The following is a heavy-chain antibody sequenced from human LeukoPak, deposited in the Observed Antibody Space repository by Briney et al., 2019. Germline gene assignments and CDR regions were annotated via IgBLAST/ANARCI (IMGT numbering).Heavy chain of an antibody. J-gene: IGHJ4*02. Sequence: GGSLRLSCAASGFTFSSYGMHWVRQAPGKGLEWVAVIWYDGSNKYYADSVKGRLTISRDNSKNTLYLQMNSLRAEDTAVYYCARDGGATTTVTGFDYWGQGTLVTVSS. CDR3: ARDGGATTTVTGFDY. CDR2: IWYDGSNK. V-gene: IGHV3-33*01. CDR1: GFTFSSYG. D-gene: IGHD4-17*01.